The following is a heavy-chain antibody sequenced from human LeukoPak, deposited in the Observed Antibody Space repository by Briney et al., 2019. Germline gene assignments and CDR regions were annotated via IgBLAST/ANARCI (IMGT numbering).Heavy chain of an antibody. Sequence: GASVKVSCKASENTFFGSYMHWVRQATGQGLEWMGWMNPNSGNTGYAQKFQGRVTITRNTSISTAYMELSSLRSEDTAVYYCARDGGYGTSDYWGQGTLVTVSS. CDR3: ARDGGYGTSDY. J-gene: IGHJ4*02. V-gene: IGHV1-8*03. CDR1: ENTFFGSY. CDR2: MNPNSGNT. D-gene: IGHD5-18*01.